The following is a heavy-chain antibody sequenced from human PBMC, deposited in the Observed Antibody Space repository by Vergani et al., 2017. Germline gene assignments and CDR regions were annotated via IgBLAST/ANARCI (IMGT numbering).Heavy chain of an antibody. Sequence: QLQLQESGPGLVKPSETLSLPCTVSGGSISSSSYYWGWIRQPPGKGLEWIGSIYYSGSTYYNPSLKSRVTISVDTSTNQFSLKLSSVTAADTAVYYCARVYRKTRTLDYWGQGTLVTVSS. V-gene: IGHV4-39*07. CDR1: GGSISSSSYY. CDR2: IYYSGST. CDR3: ARVYRKTRTLDY. J-gene: IGHJ4*02. D-gene: IGHD3-16*02.